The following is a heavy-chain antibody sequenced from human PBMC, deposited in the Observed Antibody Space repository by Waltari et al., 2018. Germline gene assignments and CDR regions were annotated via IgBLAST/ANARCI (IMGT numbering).Heavy chain of an antibody. Sequence: EVQLLESGGGLVQPGGSLRLSFAASGLPFGSYALSWVRQAPGKGLEWVSAISGSGGSTYYADSVKGRFTISRDNSKNTLYLQMNSLRAEDTAVYYVHGGYYDSSGYGRMADYWGQGTLVTVSS. CDR2: ISGSGGST. CDR1: GLPFGSYA. CDR3: HGGYYDSSGYGRMADY. D-gene: IGHD3-22*01. V-gene: IGHV3-23*01. J-gene: IGHJ4*02.